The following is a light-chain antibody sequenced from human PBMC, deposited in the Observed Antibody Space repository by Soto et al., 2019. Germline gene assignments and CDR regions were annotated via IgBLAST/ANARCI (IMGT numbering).Light chain of an antibody. Sequence: EKVMTQSPATLSVSPGERATLSCRASQSVSNNLAWYQQKPGQAPRLLIYGASTRATGIPARFSGSGSGTEFTLTISSLQSEDFAVYYCQQYNNWPQTFGQGTKVDIK. CDR3: QQYNNWPQT. J-gene: IGKJ1*01. CDR2: GAS. CDR1: QSVSNN. V-gene: IGKV3-15*01.